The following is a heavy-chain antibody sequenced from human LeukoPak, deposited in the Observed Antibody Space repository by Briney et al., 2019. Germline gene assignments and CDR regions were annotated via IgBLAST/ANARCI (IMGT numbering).Heavy chain of an antibody. J-gene: IGHJ4*02. V-gene: IGHV1-69*05. Sequence: SVKVSCKASGGTFSSYAISWVRQAPGHGREWMGGIIPIFGTANYAQKFQGRVTITTDESTSTAYMELSSLRSEDTAVYYCARDRGYYYGSGSYTNWGQGALVTVSS. D-gene: IGHD3-10*01. CDR2: IIPIFGTA. CDR3: ARDRGYYYGSGSYTN. CDR1: GGTFSSYA.